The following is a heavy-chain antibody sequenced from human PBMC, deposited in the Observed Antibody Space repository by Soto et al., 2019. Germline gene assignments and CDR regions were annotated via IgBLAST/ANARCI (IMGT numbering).Heavy chain of an antibody. CDR2: IIPIFGTA. J-gene: IGHJ5*02. Sequence: SVKVSCKASGGTFSSYAISWVRQAPGQGLEWMGGIIPIFGTANYAQKFQGRVTITADESTSTDYMELSSLRSEDTAVYYCARNYNWSYLPRNWFDPWGQGTLVTVSS. D-gene: IGHD1-7*01. CDR3: ARNYNWSYLPRNWFDP. V-gene: IGHV1-69*13. CDR1: GGTFSSYA.